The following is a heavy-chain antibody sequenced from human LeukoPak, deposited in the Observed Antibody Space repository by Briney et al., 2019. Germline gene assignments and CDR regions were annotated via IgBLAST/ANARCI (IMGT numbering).Heavy chain of an antibody. V-gene: IGHV1-2*02. D-gene: IGHD5-12*01. CDR2: INPNSGGT. CDR3: AHSPREYSGYDLLDP. J-gene: IGHJ5*02. Sequence: ASVKVSCKASGYTFTGYYMHWVRQAPGQGLEWMGWINPNSGGTNYAQKFQGRVAMTRDTSTSTAYMELSRLRSDDTAVYYCAHSPREYSGYDLLDPWGQGTLVTVSS. CDR1: GYTFTGYY.